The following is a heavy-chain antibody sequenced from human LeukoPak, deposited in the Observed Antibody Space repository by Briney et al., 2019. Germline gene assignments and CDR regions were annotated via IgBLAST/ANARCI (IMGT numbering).Heavy chain of an antibody. CDR2: IKSKTDGGTT. CDR1: GFTFSNAW. Sequence: PGGSLRLSCAASGFTFSNAWMSWVRQAPGKGLEWVGRIKSKTDGGTTVYAAHVKGRFTISRDDSKNTLYLQMNSLKTEDTAVYYCTTGPSSRGMLTGYLPFDPWGQGTLVTVSS. D-gene: IGHD3-9*01. V-gene: IGHV3-15*01. J-gene: IGHJ5*02. CDR3: TTGPSSRGMLTGYLPFDP.